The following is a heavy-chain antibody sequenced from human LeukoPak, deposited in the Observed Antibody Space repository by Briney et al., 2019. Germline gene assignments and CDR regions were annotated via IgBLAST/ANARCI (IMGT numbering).Heavy chain of an antibody. V-gene: IGHV1-69*01. Sequence: ASVKVSCKASGGTFSSYAISWVRQAPGQGLEWMGGIIPIFGTANYAQKFQGRVTITADESTSTAYMELSSLRSEDTAVYYCTRDSHDYTSSWGQGTLVTVSS. CDR3: TRDSHDYTSS. CDR2: IIPIFGTA. D-gene: IGHD2-2*02. J-gene: IGHJ4*02. CDR1: GGTFSSYA.